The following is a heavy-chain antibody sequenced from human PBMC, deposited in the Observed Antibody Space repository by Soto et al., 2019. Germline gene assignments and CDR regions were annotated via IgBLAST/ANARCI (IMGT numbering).Heavy chain of an antibody. CDR2: ISYDGSNK. CDR1: GFTFSSYG. CDR3: AKGEYYYGSGSPYYGMDV. Sequence: GGSLRLSCAASGFTFSSYGMHWVRQAPGKGLEWVAIISYDGSNKYYADSVKGRFTISRDSSKNTLYLEMNSLRPEDTAVYYCAKGEYYYGSGSPYYGMDVWGQGTTVTVSS. D-gene: IGHD3-10*01. J-gene: IGHJ6*02. V-gene: IGHV3-30*18.